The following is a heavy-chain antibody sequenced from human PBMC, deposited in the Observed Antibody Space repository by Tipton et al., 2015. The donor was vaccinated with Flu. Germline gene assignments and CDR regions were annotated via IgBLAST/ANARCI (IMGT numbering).Heavy chain of an antibody. J-gene: IGHJ3*01. D-gene: IGHD3-10*01. Sequence: TLSLTCSVSGDSVASPYFWGWIRQSPGKGLEWIGSVHHGGSAYYNPSLKSRVTMSIDTSKNQLSLKLTSVTPADTAVYYCARQMYYFASGTSDAFDVWGQGTMVSVSS. CDR3: ARQMYYFASGTSDAFDV. V-gene: IGHV4-38-2*01. CDR2: VHHGGSA. CDR1: GDSVASPYF.